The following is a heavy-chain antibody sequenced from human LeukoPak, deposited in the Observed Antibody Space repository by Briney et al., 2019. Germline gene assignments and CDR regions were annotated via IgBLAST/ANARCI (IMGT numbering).Heavy chain of an antibody. CDR1: GFTFSSYA. J-gene: IGHJ6*02. D-gene: IGHD4-17*01. V-gene: IGHV3-23*01. CDR3: AKDPGDYGDYYYYGMDV. CDR2: INPDDKSA. Sequence: GGSLRFSCAASGFTFSSYAMSWVRQAPGKGLVWVSRINPDDKSASYADSVKGRFTIARDDARKTLYLQMNSLRAEDTAVYYCAKDPGDYGDYYYYGMDVWGQGTTVTVSS.